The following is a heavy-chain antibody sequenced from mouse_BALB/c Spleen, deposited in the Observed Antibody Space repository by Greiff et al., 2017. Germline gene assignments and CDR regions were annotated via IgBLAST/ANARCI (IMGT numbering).Heavy chain of an antibody. Sequence: EVKLVESGAELVKPGASVKLSCTASGFNIKDTYMHWVKQRPEQGLEWIGRIDPANGNTKYDPKFQGKATITADTSSNTAYLQLSSLTSEDTAVYYCASEGSRTYWGQGTLVTVSA. V-gene: IGHV14-3*02. CDR2: IDPANGNT. CDR3: ASEGSRTY. CDR1: GFNIKDTY. D-gene: IGHD1-1*01. J-gene: IGHJ3*01.